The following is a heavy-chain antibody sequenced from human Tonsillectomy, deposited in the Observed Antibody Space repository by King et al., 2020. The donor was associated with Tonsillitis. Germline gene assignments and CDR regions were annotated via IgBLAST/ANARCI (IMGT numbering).Heavy chain of an antibody. D-gene: IGHD4-23*01. CDR1: GFTFSSYA. CDR2: ISRNGGST. V-gene: IGHV3-64D*06. Sequence: VQLVESGGGLVQPGGSLRLSCSASGFTFSSYAMHWVRQAPGKGLEYVSAISRNGGSTYYADSVKGRFTISRDNSKNTLYLQMSSLRAEDTAVYYCVKFGGNENDAFDIWGQGTMVTVSS. CDR3: VKFGGNENDAFDI. J-gene: IGHJ3*02.